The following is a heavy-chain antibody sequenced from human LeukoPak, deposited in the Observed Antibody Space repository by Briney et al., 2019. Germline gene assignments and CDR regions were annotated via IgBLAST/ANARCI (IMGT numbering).Heavy chain of an antibody. CDR2: IIPFFATA. V-gene: IGHV1-69*13. D-gene: IGHD2-15*01. CDR1: GGTLSSYA. Sequence: ASVKVSCKASGGTLSSYAINWVRQAPGQGLEWMGGIIPFFATANYAQKFQGRVTITADESTSTAYMELSSLRFEDTAVYYCARDPEGYCSGGNCYSFWFDPWGEGTLVTVSS. J-gene: IGHJ5*02. CDR3: ARDPEGYCSGGNCYSFWFDP.